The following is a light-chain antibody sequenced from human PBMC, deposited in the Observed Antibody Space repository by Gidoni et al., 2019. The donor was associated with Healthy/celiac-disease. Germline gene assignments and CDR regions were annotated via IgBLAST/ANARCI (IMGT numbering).Light chain of an antibody. CDR3: MQGTHLLT. J-gene: IGKJ4*01. Sequence: DVVMPQSPLSLPVTLGQTASISCRSSQSIVHSDGNTYLNWFQQRQGQSSRRLIYKVSNRDSVVPDRFSGSGLGTDCTLKNSRVEAEDVGVYYCMQGTHLLTFGGGTKVEIK. CDR1: QSIVHSDGNTY. CDR2: KVS. V-gene: IGKV2-30*02.